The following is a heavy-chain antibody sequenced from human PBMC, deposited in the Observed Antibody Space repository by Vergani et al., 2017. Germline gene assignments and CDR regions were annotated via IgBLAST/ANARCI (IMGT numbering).Heavy chain of an antibody. V-gene: IGHV4-4*07. D-gene: IGHD7-27*01. Sequence: QVKLQESGPGLLKPSQTLSLTCSASGAPISYWCWSWLRQPAGKGLGWIGRLCPSGSTNYKPSLKSRVTMSIDTSKNQFSLKLTSVTAADTAVYYCATGAGPFDIWGQGTLVTVSS. CDR1: GAPISYWC. J-gene: IGHJ4*02. CDR3: ATGAGPFDI. CDR2: LCPSGST.